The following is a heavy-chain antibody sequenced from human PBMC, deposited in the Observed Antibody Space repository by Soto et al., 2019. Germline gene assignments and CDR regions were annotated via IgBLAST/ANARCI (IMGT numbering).Heavy chain of an antibody. CDR3: ARGRYCLTGRCFPNWFDS. V-gene: IGHV4-30-4*01. CDR1: GDSISNLDYF. D-gene: IGHD7-27*01. J-gene: IGHJ5*01. Sequence: SETLSLTCSVSGDSISNLDYFWAWIRQPPGQALEYIGYIYKSATTYYNPSFESRVAISVDTSKSKFSLNVTSVTAADTAVYFCARGRYCLTGRCFPNWFDSWGQGALVTVSS. CDR2: IYKSATT.